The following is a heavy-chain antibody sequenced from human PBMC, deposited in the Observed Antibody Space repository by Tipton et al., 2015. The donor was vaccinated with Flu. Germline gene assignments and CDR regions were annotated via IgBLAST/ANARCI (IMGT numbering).Heavy chain of an antibody. CDR1: GGSISSYY. D-gene: IGHD3-10*01. CDR2: IYYSGST. Sequence: TLSLTCTVSGGSISSYYWSWIRQPPGKGLEWIGYIYYSGSTNYNPSLKSRVTISVDTSKNQFSLKLSSVTAADTAVYYCAREKGLWFGELLGFDPWGQGTLVTVSS. CDR3: AREKGLWFGELLGFDP. J-gene: IGHJ5*02. V-gene: IGHV4-59*01.